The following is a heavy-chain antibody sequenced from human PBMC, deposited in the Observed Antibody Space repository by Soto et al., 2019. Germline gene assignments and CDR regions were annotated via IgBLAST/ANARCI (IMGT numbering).Heavy chain of an antibody. V-gene: IGHV3-30*18. D-gene: IGHD3-10*01. Sequence: QVQLVESGGGEVQPGRSLRLSCAASGFTFSSYGMHWVRQAPGKGLEWVAVISYDGSNKYYADSVKGRFTISRDNSKNTLYLQMNSLRAEDTAVYYCAKYRDLWFGELHYYYYGMDVWGQGTTVTVSS. CDR1: GFTFSSYG. J-gene: IGHJ6*02. CDR3: AKYRDLWFGELHYYYYGMDV. CDR2: ISYDGSNK.